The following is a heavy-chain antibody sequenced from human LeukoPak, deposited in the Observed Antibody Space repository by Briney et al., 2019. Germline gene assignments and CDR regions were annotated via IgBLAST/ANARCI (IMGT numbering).Heavy chain of an antibody. CDR1: GGSISSGGYY. CDR3: ARDPQLGIGRPSDDFDI. V-gene: IGHV4-31*03. CDR2: IYYNGNT. D-gene: IGHD7-27*01. Sequence: SETLSLTCTVSGGSISSGGYYWSWVRQHPGKGLEWLGYIYYNGNTYYNPSLKGRVTISLDTSKKQFSLTVRSVTAADTAIYYCARDPQLGIGRPSDDFDIWGQGTMVTVSS. J-gene: IGHJ3*02.